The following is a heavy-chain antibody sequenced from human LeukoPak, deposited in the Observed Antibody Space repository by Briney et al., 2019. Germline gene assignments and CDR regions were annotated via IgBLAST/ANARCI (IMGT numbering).Heavy chain of an antibody. Sequence: GGSLRLSCAASGFTVSSNYMSWVRQAPGKGLEWVAVIYSGGSTYYADSVKGRFTISRDNSQNTLYLQMNSLRAEDTAVYYCARGTYDSSYFDYWGQGTLVTVSS. CDR3: ARGTYDSSYFDY. D-gene: IGHD3-22*01. J-gene: IGHJ4*02. V-gene: IGHV3-53*01. CDR2: IYSGGST. CDR1: GFTVSSNY.